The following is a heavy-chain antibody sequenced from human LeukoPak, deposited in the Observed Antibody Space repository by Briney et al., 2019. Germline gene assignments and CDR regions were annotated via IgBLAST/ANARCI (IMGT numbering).Heavy chain of an antibody. J-gene: IGHJ4*02. Sequence: PGGSLSLFCGASGFTLNCYGVSWVPQAPGEGVEGVSAISGSGGSTYYSDSGKGRFNISRENRKNTLDSQMNSLRAEDTAVFYSAKRLKYYYDNSPSHGMCWGKGTLVTVSS. D-gene: IGHD3-22*01. CDR3: AKRLKYYYDNSPSHGMC. CDR1: GFTLNCYG. V-gene: IGHV3-23*01. CDR2: ISGSGGST.